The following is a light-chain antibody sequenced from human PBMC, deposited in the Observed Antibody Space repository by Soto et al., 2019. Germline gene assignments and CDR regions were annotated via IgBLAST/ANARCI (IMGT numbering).Light chain of an antibody. Sequence: ALQLTQSPSSLSASVGDRVTITCRASQAISSALAWYQQKPGEAPNLLIYDASSLHSGVPSRFSGTGSGIEVTLTISSLQPDDFATYYCQQYKTYPWSFGQGTKVEIK. J-gene: IGKJ1*01. V-gene: IGKV1-13*02. CDR2: DAS. CDR3: QQYKTYPWS. CDR1: QAISSA.